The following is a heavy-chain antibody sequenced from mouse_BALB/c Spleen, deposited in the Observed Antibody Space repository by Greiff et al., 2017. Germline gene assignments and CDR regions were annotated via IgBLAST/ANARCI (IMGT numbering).Heavy chain of an antibody. Sequence: VKLQESGPGLVAPSQSLSITCTVSGFSLTSYGVHWVRQPPGKGLEWLGVIWAGGSTNYNSALMSRLSISKDNSKSQVFLKMNSLQTDDTAMYYCARDRTRYWYFDVWGAGTTVTVSS. CDR2: IWAGGST. J-gene: IGHJ1*01. CDR1: GFSLTSYG. D-gene: IGHD3-3*01. CDR3: ARDRTRYWYFDV. V-gene: IGHV2-9*02.